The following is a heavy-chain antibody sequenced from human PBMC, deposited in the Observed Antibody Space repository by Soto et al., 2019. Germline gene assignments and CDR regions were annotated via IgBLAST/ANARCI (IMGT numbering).Heavy chain of an antibody. CDR1: GYTFTSYG. J-gene: IGHJ6*02. CDR2: ISAYNGNT. Sequence: ASVKVSCKASGYTFTSYGISWVRQAPRRGLEWMGWISAYNGNTNYAQKLQGRVTMTTDTSTSTAYMELRSLRSDDTAVYYCARDSSIAGPGVYYYYGMDVWGQGTTVTVSS. V-gene: IGHV1-18*01. CDR3: ARDSSIAGPGVYYYYGMDV. D-gene: IGHD2-21*01.